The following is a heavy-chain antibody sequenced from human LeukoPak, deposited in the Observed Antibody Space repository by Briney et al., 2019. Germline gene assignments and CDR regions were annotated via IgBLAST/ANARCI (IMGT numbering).Heavy chain of an antibody. Sequence: SETLSLTCTVSGGSISSSSYYWGWIRQPPGKGLEWIGEINHSGSTNYNPSLKSRVTISVDTSKNQFSLKLSSVTAADTAVYYCARGGWQWLEWNWFDPWGQGTLVTVSS. D-gene: IGHD6-19*01. CDR1: GGSISSSSYY. CDR3: ARGGWQWLEWNWFDP. CDR2: INHSGST. V-gene: IGHV4-39*07. J-gene: IGHJ5*02.